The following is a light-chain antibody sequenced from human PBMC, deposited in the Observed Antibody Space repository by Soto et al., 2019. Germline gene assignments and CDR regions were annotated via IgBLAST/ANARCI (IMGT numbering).Light chain of an antibody. J-gene: IGLJ1*01. CDR3: CSFTTSSTYV. Sequence: QSAPTQPASVSGSPGQSITISCTGTSSDIGSHDYVSWYQHHPGKAPKLIIYEVTNRPSGVSDRFSGSKSGSTASLTISGLQAEDEADYYCCSFTTSSTYVFGSGTKLTVL. CDR1: SSDIGSHDY. CDR2: EVT. V-gene: IGLV2-14*01.